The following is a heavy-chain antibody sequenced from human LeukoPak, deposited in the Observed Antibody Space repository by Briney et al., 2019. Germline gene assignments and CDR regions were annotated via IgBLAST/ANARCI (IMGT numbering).Heavy chain of an antibody. J-gene: IGHJ4*02. V-gene: IGHV3-15*05. D-gene: IGHD5-24*01. CDR1: GXTFANAR. CDR2: IKGKPDGGTA. CDR3: STDRD. Sequence: GGSLRLSCAASGXTFANARMNWVRQAPGKGLEWVGRIKGKPDGGTADYAASVMARFIISRDDSKNTVYLQMNSLREEDSGLYFCSTDRDWGQGTLVAVSS.